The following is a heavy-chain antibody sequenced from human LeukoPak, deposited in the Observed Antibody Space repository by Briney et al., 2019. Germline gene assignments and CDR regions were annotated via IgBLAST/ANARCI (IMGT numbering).Heavy chain of an antibody. Sequence: QPGGSLRLSCAASGLTFSSHGMHWVRQAAGKGLEWVAVIWYDGSNKYYADPVKGRFTISRDNSKNTLYLQMNSLRAEDTAVYYCASSIAVAGTIDYWGQGTLVTVSS. V-gene: IGHV3-33*01. D-gene: IGHD6-19*01. CDR2: IWYDGSNK. CDR1: GLTFSSHG. J-gene: IGHJ4*02. CDR3: ASSIAVAGTIDY.